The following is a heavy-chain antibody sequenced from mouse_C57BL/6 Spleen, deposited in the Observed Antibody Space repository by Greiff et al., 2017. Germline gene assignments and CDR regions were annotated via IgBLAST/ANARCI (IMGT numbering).Heavy chain of an antibody. CDR2: IYPGNGDT. D-gene: IGHD2-12*01. CDR3: AREGDSLAWFAY. Sequence: LQQSGAELVRPGASVKMSCKASGYTFTSYYMHWVKQTPRQGLEWIGAIYPGNGDTSYNQKFKGKATLTVDKSSSTAYMQLSSLTSEDSAVYFWAREGDSLAWFAYWGQGTLVTVSA. CDR1: GYTFTSYY. J-gene: IGHJ3*01. V-gene: IGHV1-12*01.